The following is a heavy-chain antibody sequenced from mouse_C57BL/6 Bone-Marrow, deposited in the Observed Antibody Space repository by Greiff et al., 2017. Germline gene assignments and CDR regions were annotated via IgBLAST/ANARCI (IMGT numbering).Heavy chain of an antibody. Sequence: VQLKESGPGLVKPSPSLSLTCSVTGYSIPSGYYWNWIRQFPGNKLEWMGYISYDGSNNYNPSLKNRISITRDTSKNQFFLKLNSVTTEDTATYYCASDEDYGNPWFAYWGQGTLVTVSA. CDR1: GYSIPSGYY. D-gene: IGHD2-1*01. CDR2: ISYDGSN. CDR3: ASDEDYGNPWFAY. V-gene: IGHV3-6*01. J-gene: IGHJ3*01.